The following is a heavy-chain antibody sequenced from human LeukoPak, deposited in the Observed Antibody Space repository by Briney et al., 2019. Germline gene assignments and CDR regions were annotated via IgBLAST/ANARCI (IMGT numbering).Heavy chain of an antibody. Sequence: KVSCKGSGYSFTSYWIGWVRQMPGKGLEWMGIIYPGDSDTRYSPSFQGQVTISADKSISTAYLQWSSLKASDTAMYYCARLGEYSYGYEDYWGQGTLVTVSS. D-gene: IGHD5-18*01. CDR2: IYPGDSDT. V-gene: IGHV5-51*01. CDR3: ARLGEYSYGYEDY. J-gene: IGHJ4*02. CDR1: GYSFTSYW.